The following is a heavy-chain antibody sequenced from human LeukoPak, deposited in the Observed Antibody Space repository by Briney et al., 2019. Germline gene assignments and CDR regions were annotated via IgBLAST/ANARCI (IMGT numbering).Heavy chain of an antibody. CDR1: GYTFTGYY. D-gene: IGHD5-18*01. CDR3: AKDQGRGYTYGLYYFDY. V-gene: IGHV1-2*02. CDR2: INPNTGDT. J-gene: IGHJ4*02. Sequence: ASVKVSCKASGYTFTGYYMHWVRQAPGQGLEWMGWINPNTGDTNYAQKFQGRVTMTRDTSSSTAYMELSRLRSDDTAMYYCAKDQGRGYTYGLYYFDYRGQGTLVTVSS.